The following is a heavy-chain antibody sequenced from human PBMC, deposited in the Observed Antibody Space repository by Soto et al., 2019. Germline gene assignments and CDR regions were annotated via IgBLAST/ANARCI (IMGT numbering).Heavy chain of an antibody. CDR1: GFAFNNYG. D-gene: IGHD3-10*01. J-gene: IGHJ4*02. CDR2: ISKSDYT. CDR3: ARDEAPGYFDY. Sequence: PGGSLRLSCTVSGFAFNNYGINWVRQAPGKGLEWVSSISKSDYTYYSDSVTGRFTISRDNAKNSVSLQMNTLRVEDTAVYYCARDEAPGYFDYWGQGTLVTVSS. V-gene: IGHV3-21*01.